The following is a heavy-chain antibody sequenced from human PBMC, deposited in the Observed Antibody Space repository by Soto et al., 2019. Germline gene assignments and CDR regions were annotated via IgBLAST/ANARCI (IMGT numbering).Heavy chain of an antibody. Sequence: GESLKISCKGSGYSFTSYWIGWVRQMPGKGLEWMGIIYPGDSDTRYSPSFQGQVTISADKSISTAYLQWSSLKASDTAMYYCARVRFSSSPPLYYYGMDVWGQGTTVTGSS. J-gene: IGHJ6*02. CDR3: ARVRFSSSPPLYYYGMDV. V-gene: IGHV5-51*01. D-gene: IGHD6-13*01. CDR2: IYPGDSDT. CDR1: GYSFTSYW.